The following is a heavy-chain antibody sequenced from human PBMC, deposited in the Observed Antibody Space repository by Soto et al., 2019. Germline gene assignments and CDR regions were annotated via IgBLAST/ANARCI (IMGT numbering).Heavy chain of an antibody. CDR2: IMPIFGSA. V-gene: IGHV1-69*13. Sequence: GASVKVSCKASGGSFSRSTISWLRQAPGQGLEWMGGIMPIFGSANYAQKFQGRVTITADENTHTVYMELTRLRSEDTAVYYCARQFDSDTAGYYYAYWGQGTLVTVSS. CDR3: ARQFDSDTAGYYYAY. CDR1: GGSFSRST. D-gene: IGHD3-22*01. J-gene: IGHJ4*02.